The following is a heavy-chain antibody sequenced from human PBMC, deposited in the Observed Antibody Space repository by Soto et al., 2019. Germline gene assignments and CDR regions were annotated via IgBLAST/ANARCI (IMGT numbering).Heavy chain of an antibody. D-gene: IGHD2-15*01. J-gene: IGHJ3*02. CDR3: AGGEVAATADVFDI. Sequence: GGSLRLSCAASGFTFSNSWMDWVRQAPGKGLEWVANIKADGSEKYYVDSVKGRFTISRDNAKNSLYLQMNSLRAEDTAVYYCAGGEVAATADVFDIWGQGTMVTVSS. CDR1: GFTFSNSW. V-gene: IGHV3-7*02. CDR2: IKADGSEK.